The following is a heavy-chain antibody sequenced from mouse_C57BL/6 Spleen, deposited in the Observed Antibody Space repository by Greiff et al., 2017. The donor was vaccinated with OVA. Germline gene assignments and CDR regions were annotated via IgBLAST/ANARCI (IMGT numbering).Heavy chain of an antibody. V-gene: IGHV5-4*03. Sequence: EVKVVESGGGLVKPGGSLKLSCAASGFTFSSYAMSWVRQTPEKRLEWVATISDGGSYTYYPDNVQGRFTISRDNAKNNLYLQMSHLKSEDTAMYYCARADGSFFFDVWGTGTTVTVSS. J-gene: IGHJ1*03. CDR3: ARADGSFFFDV. CDR2: ISDGGSYT. D-gene: IGHD2-3*01. CDR1: GFTFSSYA.